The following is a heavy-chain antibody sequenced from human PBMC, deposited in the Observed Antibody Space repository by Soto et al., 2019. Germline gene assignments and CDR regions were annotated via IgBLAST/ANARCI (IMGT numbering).Heavy chain of an antibody. CDR3: ARRYGTSMDV. Sequence: QVQLQESGPGLVKPSETLSLTCTVSGGSISSYYRSWIRQPPGKGLQWIGYIYYSGSTNYNPSLKSRVTISVDTSKNQFSLKLSSVTAADTAVYYCARRYGTSMDVWGQGTTVTVSS. CDR1: GGSISSYY. D-gene: IGHD5-18*01. CDR2: IYYSGST. V-gene: IGHV4-59*01. J-gene: IGHJ6*02.